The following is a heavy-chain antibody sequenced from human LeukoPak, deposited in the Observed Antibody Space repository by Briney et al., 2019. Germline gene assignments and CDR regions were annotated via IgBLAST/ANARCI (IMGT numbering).Heavy chain of an antibody. V-gene: IGHV4-59*01. CDR3: ARGTNCSGGSCYSTYRSRHPLQNNWFDP. CDR2: IYYSGST. Sequence: SETLSLTCTVSGGSISSYYWSWIRQPPGKGLEWIGYIYYSGSTNYNPSLKSRVTISVDTSKNQFSLKLSSVTAADTAVYYCARGTNCSGGSCYSTYRSRHPLQNNWFDPWGQGTLVTVSS. J-gene: IGHJ5*02. CDR1: GGSISSYY. D-gene: IGHD2-15*01.